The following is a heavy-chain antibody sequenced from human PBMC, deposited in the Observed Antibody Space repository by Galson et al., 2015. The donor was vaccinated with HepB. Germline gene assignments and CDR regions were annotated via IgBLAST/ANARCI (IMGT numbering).Heavy chain of an antibody. D-gene: IGHD3-16*01. CDR3: AVRGGS. CDR1: GFTFSDYW. V-gene: IGHV3-74*01. CDR2: IKSDGSDT. Sequence: SLRLSCAASGFTFSDYWMYWARQSPGKGLEWVSRIKSDGSDTNYAESVKGRFTISRDNGKNTLFLQMNSLRGEDTAVYYCAVRGGSWGQGTPVTVSS. J-gene: IGHJ4*02.